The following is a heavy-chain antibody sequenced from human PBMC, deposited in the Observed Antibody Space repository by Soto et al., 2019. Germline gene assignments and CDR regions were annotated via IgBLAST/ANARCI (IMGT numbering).Heavy chain of an antibody. CDR1: GFTFSSYA. V-gene: IGHV3-23*01. D-gene: IGHD4-17*01. J-gene: IGHJ5*02. Sequence: PGGSLRLSCAASGFTFSSYAMSWVRQAPGKGLEWVSAISGSGGSTYYADSVKGRFTISRDNSKNTLYLQMNSLRAEDTAVYYCAKGEGDYGDYDLGYRYNWFDPWGQGTLVTVSS. CDR3: AKGEGDYGDYDLGYRYNWFDP. CDR2: ISGSGGST.